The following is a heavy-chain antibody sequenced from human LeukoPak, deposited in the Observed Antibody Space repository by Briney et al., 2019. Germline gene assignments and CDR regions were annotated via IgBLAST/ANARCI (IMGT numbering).Heavy chain of an antibody. Sequence: SQTLSLTCTVSGGSISSSSYYWGWIRQPPGKGLEWIGSIYYSGSTYYNPSLKSRVTISVDTSKNQFSLKLSSVTAADTAVYYCARGRDSSGWYELLYFDYWGQGTLVTVSS. V-gene: IGHV4-39*07. J-gene: IGHJ4*02. D-gene: IGHD6-19*01. CDR1: GGSISSSSYY. CDR3: ARGRDSSGWYELLYFDY. CDR2: IYYSGST.